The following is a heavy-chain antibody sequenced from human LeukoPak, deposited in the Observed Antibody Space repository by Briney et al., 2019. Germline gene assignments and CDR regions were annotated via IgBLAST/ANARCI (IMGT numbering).Heavy chain of an antibody. CDR3: AREEVYDSSGRGWFDP. V-gene: IGHV1-46*01. CDR1: GYTFTSYY. J-gene: IGHJ5*02. Sequence: APVKVSCKASGYTFTSYYMHWVRQAPGQGLEWMGIINPSGGSTSYAQKFQGRVTMTRDMSTSTVYMELSSLRSEDTAVYYCAREEVYDSSGRGWFDPWGQGTLVTVSS. CDR2: INPSGGST. D-gene: IGHD3-22*01.